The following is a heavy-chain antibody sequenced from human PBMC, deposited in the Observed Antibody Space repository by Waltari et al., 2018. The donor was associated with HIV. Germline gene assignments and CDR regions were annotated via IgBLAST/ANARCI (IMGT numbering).Heavy chain of an antibody. J-gene: IGHJ6*02. CDR2: IYYSGST. Sequence: QVQLQESGPGLVKPSETLSLICTVSGGSIDYYYWSWIRPPPGKGLEWIGYIYYSGSTNYNPSLKSRVTMSVDTSKNQFSLNLSSVTAADTAVYYCARQGCTSTSCQRRGGMDVWGQGTSVSVSS. CDR3: ARQGCTSTSCQRRGGMDV. D-gene: IGHD2-2*01. CDR1: GGSIDYYY. V-gene: IGHV4-59*08.